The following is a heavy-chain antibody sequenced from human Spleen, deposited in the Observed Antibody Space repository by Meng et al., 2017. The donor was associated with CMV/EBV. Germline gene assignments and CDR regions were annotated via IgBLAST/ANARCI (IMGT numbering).Heavy chain of an antibody. D-gene: IGHD4/OR15-4a*01. Sequence: GESLKISCAASGASVTDHYMSWVRQAPGKGLQWVSAIFADGSTKYAESVKGRFSISRDTHKNVLYLQMNSLRVEDTAVYYCARDYPDGASNYYGWDVWGQGTMVTVSS. CDR1: GASVTDHY. CDR2: IFADGST. J-gene: IGHJ6*02. V-gene: IGHV3-53*01. CDR3: ARDYPDGASNYYGWDV.